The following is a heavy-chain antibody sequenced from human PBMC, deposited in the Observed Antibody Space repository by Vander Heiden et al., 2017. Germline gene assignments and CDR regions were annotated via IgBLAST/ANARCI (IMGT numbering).Heavy chain of an antibody. Sequence: QVQLVESGGGVVQPGRSLRLPCAASGFTFSSYGMHWVRQAPGKGLEWVAVISYDGSNKYYADSVKGRFTISRDNSKNTLYLQMNSLRAEDTAVYYCAKNSGSYINYYYYGMDVWGQGTTVTVSS. V-gene: IGHV3-30*18. CDR3: AKNSGSYINYYYYGMDV. CDR1: GFTFSSYG. J-gene: IGHJ6*02. CDR2: ISYDGSNK. D-gene: IGHD1-26*01.